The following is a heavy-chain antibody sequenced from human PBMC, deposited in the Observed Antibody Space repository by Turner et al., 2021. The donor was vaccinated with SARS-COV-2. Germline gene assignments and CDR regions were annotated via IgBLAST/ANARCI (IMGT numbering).Heavy chain of an antibody. CDR3: ARLMDTAMDYYGMDV. J-gene: IGHJ6*02. Sequence: QLQLQESVPGLVKPSETLSLTCTVSGGSISSSTYYWGWIRQPPGKGLEWIGNIYYSGITYYNPSLKSRVTISVDTSKNQFSLKLSSVTAADTAVDYCARLMDTAMDYYGMDVWGQGTTVTVSS. D-gene: IGHD5-18*01. V-gene: IGHV4-39*01. CDR2: IYYSGIT. CDR1: GGSISSSTYY.